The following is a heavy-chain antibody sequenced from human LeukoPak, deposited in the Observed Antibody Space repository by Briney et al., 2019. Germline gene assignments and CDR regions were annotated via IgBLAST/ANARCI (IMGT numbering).Heavy chain of an antibody. J-gene: IGHJ4*02. CDR3: ARDRFQSSGWYWYIDY. Sequence: ESGGSLRLSCAASGFTFSTYAIHWVGQAPGQGLEGVAVISYNGNNKYYADSVKGRFAISRDNSKNTLFLEMNSLRTEDTAVYYCARDRFQSSGWYWYIDYWGQGTLVTVSS. CDR2: ISYNGNNK. D-gene: IGHD6-19*01. V-gene: IGHV3-30*09. CDR1: GFTFSTYA.